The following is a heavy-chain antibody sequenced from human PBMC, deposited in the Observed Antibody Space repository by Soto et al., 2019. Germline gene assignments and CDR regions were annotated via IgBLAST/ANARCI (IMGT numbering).Heavy chain of an antibody. V-gene: IGHV1-18*01. CDR3: AREPNYFDY. CDR2: ISANNGNT. Sequence: QVQLVQSGAEVKKPGASVKVSCKASGYTFTSYGISWVRQAPGEGLEWMGWISANNGNTKYAQKLQGRVTKTTDTSPNTEYMELRSLRSDDTSVYYCAREPNYFDYWGQGTLVTVSS. J-gene: IGHJ4*02. CDR1: GYTFTSYG.